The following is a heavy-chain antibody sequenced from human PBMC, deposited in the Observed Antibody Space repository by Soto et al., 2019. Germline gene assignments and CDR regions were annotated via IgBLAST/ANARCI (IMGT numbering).Heavy chain of an antibody. Sequence: QLQLQESGSGLVKPSQTLSLTCAVSGGSISSGDYSWNWIRQPPGNGLEWIGYIFHSGSTYYNPSLKSRVTISVDRSKNHFSLRLSSVTAADPAVYYCARAQYGGYYSFAYWGQAILVTVSS. CDR3: ARAQYGGYYSFAY. V-gene: IGHV4-30-2*01. D-gene: IGHD3-22*01. CDR1: GGSISSGDYS. J-gene: IGHJ4*02. CDR2: IFHSGST.